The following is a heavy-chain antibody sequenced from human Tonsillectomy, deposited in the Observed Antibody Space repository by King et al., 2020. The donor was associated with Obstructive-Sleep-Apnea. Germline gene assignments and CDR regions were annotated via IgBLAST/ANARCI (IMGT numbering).Heavy chain of an antibody. CDR3: ATAASSSWYDRAHFDS. V-gene: IGHV3-43D*03. D-gene: IGHD6-13*01. CDR2: ISWDGGST. J-gene: IGHJ4*02. CDR1: GFTFDDYA. Sequence: VQLVESGGVVVQPGGSLRLSCAASGFTFDDYAMHWVRQAPGKGLEWVSLISWDGGSTYYADSVKGRFTISRDNSKNSLYLQMNSLSVEDTALYYCATAASSSWYDRAHFDSWGQGTLVTVSS.